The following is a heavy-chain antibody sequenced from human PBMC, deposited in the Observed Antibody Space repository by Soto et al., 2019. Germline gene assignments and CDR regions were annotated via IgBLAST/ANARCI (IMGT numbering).Heavy chain of an antibody. Sequence: EVQLVESGGGLVQPGGSLRLSCTGSGFTFSTFWMTWVRQTPGKGLEWVANIKQDGSAKYYVDSVRGRFTVSRDNVENSLYLQMNSLRPEDTAIYYCVRDVNGWYGLWGQGALVTVSS. D-gene: IGHD2-8*01. J-gene: IGHJ5*02. CDR1: GFTFSTFW. CDR2: IKQDGSAK. CDR3: VRDVNGWYGL. V-gene: IGHV3-7*05.